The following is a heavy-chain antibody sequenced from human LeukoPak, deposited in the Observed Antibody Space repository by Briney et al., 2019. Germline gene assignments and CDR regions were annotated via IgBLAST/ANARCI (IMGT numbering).Heavy chain of an antibody. CDR2: IYTSGST. Sequence: SETLSLTCSVSGGSISSYYWNWIRQPAGKGLEWIGRIYTSGSTNYKSSLKSRVTMSVDTSKNQFSLKLSSVTAADTAVYYCAGDKSRTYGSADAFDIWGQGTMVTVSS. CDR3: AGDKSRTYGSADAFDI. D-gene: IGHD3-10*01. J-gene: IGHJ3*02. CDR1: GGSISSYY. V-gene: IGHV4-4*07.